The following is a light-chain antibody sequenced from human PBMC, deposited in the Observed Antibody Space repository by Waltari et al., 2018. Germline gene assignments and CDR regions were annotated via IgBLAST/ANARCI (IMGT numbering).Light chain of an antibody. CDR2: EDT. J-gene: IGLJ1*01. CDR3: YSSDSTGLRV. Sequence: SYELTQTPSVSVSPGQTARITCSGHELPRKYAYWFQQKSGQAPRLVIYEDTKRPCGIPERFSGSSSGTVATLTITGAQVDDEADYYCYSSDSTGLRVFGGGTTVVVL. CDR1: ELPRKY. V-gene: IGLV3-10*01.